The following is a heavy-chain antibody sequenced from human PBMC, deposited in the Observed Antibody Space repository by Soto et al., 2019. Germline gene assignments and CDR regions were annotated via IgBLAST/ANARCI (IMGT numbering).Heavy chain of an antibody. CDR3: AATRSSSGYYYCGMDV. J-gene: IGHJ6*02. CDR1: GGTFSSYA. D-gene: IGHD6-6*01. Sequence: SVKVSCKASGGTFSSYAISWVRQAPGQGLEWMGGIIPIFGTANYAQKFQGRVTITADESTSTAYMELSSLRSEDTAVYYCAATRSSSGYYYCGMDVWGQGTTGTVSS. CDR2: IIPIFGTA. V-gene: IGHV1-69*13.